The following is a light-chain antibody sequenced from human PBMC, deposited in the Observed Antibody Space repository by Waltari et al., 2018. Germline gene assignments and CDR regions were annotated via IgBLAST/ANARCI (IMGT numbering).Light chain of an antibody. V-gene: IGLV7-46*01. J-gene: IGLJ3*02. CDR3: LLSYSGARV. CDR1: TGAVTGGHY. Sequence: QAVVTQEPSLTVSPGGTVTLTCGSSTGAVTGGHYPYWFQQKPGQAPRTLIYDTCNKHSWTPARFSGSLLGGKAALTLSGAQPEDEADYYCLLSYSGARVFGGGTKLTVL. CDR2: DTC.